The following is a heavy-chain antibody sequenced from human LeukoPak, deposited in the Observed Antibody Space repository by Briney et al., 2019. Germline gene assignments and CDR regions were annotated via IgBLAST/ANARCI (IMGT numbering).Heavy chain of an antibody. CDR1: GFTFSSYA. J-gene: IGHJ4*02. V-gene: IGHV3-23*01. D-gene: IGHD2-15*01. Sequence: GGSLRLSCAAAGFTFSSYAMSWVRQPAGNRLEWVSAIRGSGGSTYYADSVKERFTISRDNSKNTLYLQMNSLRAEDTAVYYCAKDLALRDIVVVVAATGSPIDYWGQGTLVTVSS. CDR2: IRGSGGST. CDR3: AKDLALRDIVVVVAATGSPIDY.